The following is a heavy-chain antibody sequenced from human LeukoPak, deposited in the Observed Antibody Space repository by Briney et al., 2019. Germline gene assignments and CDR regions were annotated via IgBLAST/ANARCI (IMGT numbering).Heavy chain of an antibody. CDR1: GGSISSYY. J-gene: IGHJ6*03. D-gene: IGHD3-10*01. CDR3: ARAVYGSGSYYKGGYYYYMDV. CDR2: IYTSGST. V-gene: IGHV4-4*07. Sequence: PSETLSLTCTVSGGSISSYYWSWIRQPAGKGLEWIGRIYTSGSTNYNPSLKSRVTMSVDTSKNQFSLKLSSVTAADTAVYYCARAVYGSGSYYKGGYYYYMDVWGKGTTVTISS.